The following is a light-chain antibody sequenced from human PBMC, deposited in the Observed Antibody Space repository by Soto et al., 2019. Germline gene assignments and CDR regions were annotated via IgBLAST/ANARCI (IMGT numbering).Light chain of an antibody. Sequence: QSALTQPASVSGSPGQSITISCTRSSSDVGGFNYVSWYQQHPGKAPKLIIYEVTNRPSGVSNRFSGSRSGNTASQTISGLQAEDEADYYCSSYTSSSTRLFGGGTKLTVL. V-gene: IGLV2-14*03. CDR1: SSDVGGFNY. CDR2: EVT. CDR3: SSYTSSSTRL. J-gene: IGLJ2*01.